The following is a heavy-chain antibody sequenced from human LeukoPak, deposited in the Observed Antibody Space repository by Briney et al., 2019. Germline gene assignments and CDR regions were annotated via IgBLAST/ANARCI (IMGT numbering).Heavy chain of an antibody. J-gene: IGHJ4*02. V-gene: IGHV4-38-2*01. CDR1: GYSISSGYY. Sequence: PSETLSLTCAVSGYSISSGYYWGWIRQPPGKGLEWIGGIYHSGSTYYNPSLKSRVTISVDTSKNQFSLKLSSVTAADTAVYYCARLEITMVRGVITYFDYWGQGTLVTVSS. CDR3: ARLEITMVRGVITYFDY. D-gene: IGHD3-10*01. CDR2: IYHSGST.